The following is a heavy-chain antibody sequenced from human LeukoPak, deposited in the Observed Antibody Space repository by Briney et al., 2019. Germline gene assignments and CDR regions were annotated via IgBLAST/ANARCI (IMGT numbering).Heavy chain of an antibody. Sequence: GASVKVSCKASGYTFSSYYIHWVRQAPGQGLEWMGIINPSGDSTGYAQKFQGRLTMTRDMSTSTVYMELSSLRSEDTPVFYCARDLDSSGLLLPSGPPTYYFDYWGQGTLVTVSS. CDR1: GYTFSSYY. V-gene: IGHV1-46*01. J-gene: IGHJ4*02. D-gene: IGHD3-22*01. CDR2: INPSGDST. CDR3: ARDLDSSGLLLPSGPPTYYFDY.